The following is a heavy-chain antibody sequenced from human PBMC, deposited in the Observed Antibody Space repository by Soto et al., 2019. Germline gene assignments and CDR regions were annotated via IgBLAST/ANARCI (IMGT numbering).Heavy chain of an antibody. J-gene: IGHJ5*02. Sequence: SETLSLTCTVSGGSISSYYWSWIRQPPGKGLEWIGYIYYSGSTNYNPSLKSRVTISVDTSKNQFSLKLSSVTAADTAVYYCAIRYDFWSGYYLFWFAPWGQGTLVTVSS. CDR1: GGSISSYY. D-gene: IGHD3-3*01. V-gene: IGHV4-59*08. CDR3: AIRYDFWSGYYLFWFAP. CDR2: IYYSGST.